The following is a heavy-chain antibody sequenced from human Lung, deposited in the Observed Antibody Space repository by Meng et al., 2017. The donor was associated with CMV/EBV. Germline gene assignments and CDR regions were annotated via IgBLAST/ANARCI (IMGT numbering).Heavy chain of an antibody. Sequence: ASXXVSXKASGYTFTSSYMNWVRQAPGQGLEWMGIINPTGGGTSYAQKFQGRVTMTRDTSTSTVYMELSSLRSEDTAVYYCARDHPPQSSSPPGVNWFDPWGQGTLVTVSS. J-gene: IGHJ5*02. V-gene: IGHV1-46*01. D-gene: IGHD6-13*01. CDR1: GYTFTSSY. CDR2: INPTGGGT. CDR3: ARDHPPQSSSPPGVNWFDP.